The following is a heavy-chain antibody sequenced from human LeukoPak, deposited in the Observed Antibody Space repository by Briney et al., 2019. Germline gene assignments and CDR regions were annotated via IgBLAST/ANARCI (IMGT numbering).Heavy chain of an antibody. D-gene: IGHD5-12*01. Sequence: PGGSLRLSCAASGFTFSTYAMSWVRQAPSRGLEWVSAISGSGATTHYADSEQGRFTISRDNSKDTLSLQMNSLRADDTAVYYCARGYSGEYGMDVWGQGTTVTV. CDR1: GFTFSTYA. CDR3: ARGYSGEYGMDV. V-gene: IGHV3-23*01. CDR2: ISGSGATT. J-gene: IGHJ6*02.